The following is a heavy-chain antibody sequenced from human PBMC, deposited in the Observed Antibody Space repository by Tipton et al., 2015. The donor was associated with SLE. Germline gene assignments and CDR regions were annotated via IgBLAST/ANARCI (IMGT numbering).Heavy chain of an antibody. D-gene: IGHD4-17*01. CDR1: GGSISSHY. J-gene: IGHJ4*02. CDR3: ARGGYYGDHFDY. CDR2: INHSGST. Sequence: TLSLTCTVSGGSISSHYWSWIRQPPGKGLEWIGEINHSGSTNYNPSLKSRVTTSVDTSKNQFSLKLSSVTAADTAVYYCARGGYYGDHFDYWGQGTLVTVSS. V-gene: IGHV4-34*01.